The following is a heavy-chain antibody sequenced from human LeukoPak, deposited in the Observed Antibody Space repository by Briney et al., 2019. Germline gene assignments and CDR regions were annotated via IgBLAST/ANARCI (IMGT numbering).Heavy chain of an antibody. CDR1: GFTFSSYC. Sequence: GGSLRLSCAASGFTFSSYCMHWVRQAPGKGLEWVAYIRYDGSNKYYADSVKGRFTISRDNSKNTLYLQMNSLRAEDTAVYYCAKLGGSDFDYWGQGTLVTVSS. CDR2: IRYDGSNK. CDR3: AKLGGSDFDY. D-gene: IGHD1-26*01. V-gene: IGHV3-30*02. J-gene: IGHJ4*02.